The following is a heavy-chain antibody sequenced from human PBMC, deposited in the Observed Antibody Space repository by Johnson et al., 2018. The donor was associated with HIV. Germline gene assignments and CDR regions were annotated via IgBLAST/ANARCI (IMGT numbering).Heavy chain of an antibody. D-gene: IGHD3-22*01. Sequence: MLLVESGGGLVKPGGSLRLSCAASGFSFSNAWMSWVRQAPGKGLEWVGRIKRKTDGGTPDYAAPVQGRFSISRDDSKNTVYLQMNSLKTEDTAVYFCTIDPIFLGYWYHSSPWGQGTMVTVSS. J-gene: IGHJ3*01. CDR2: IKRKTDGGTP. V-gene: IGHV3-15*01. CDR1: GFSFSNAW. CDR3: TIDPIFLGYWYHSSP.